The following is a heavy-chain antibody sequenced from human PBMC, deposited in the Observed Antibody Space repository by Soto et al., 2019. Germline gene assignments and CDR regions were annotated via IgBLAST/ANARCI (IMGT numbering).Heavy chain of an antibody. V-gene: IGHV4-4*02. D-gene: IGHD6-13*01. CDR3: AGIAAAGTRFDY. Sequence: QVQLQESGPGLVKPSGTLSLTCAVSGGSISSSNWWSWVRQPPGKGLEWIGEIYHSGSTNYNPSLKSRVSXXVXKSKNQFSLKLSSVTAADTAVYYCAGIAAAGTRFDYWGQGTLVTVSS. CDR1: GGSISSSNW. J-gene: IGHJ4*02. CDR2: IYHSGST.